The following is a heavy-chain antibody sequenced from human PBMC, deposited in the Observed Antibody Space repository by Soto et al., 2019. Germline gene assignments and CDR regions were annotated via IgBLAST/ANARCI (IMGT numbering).Heavy chain of an antibody. V-gene: IGHV1-8*01. CDR3: ARWYYGDYARFDY. J-gene: IGHJ4*02. CDR1: GYTFTSHD. CDR2: MNPNSGNT. D-gene: IGHD4-17*01. Sequence: QVQLVQSGAEVKKSGASVKVSCKASGYTFTSHDINWVRQATGQGLEWMGWMNPNSGNTGYAQKFQGRVTMTRNTSISTAYRELGSLRSEDTAVYYCARWYYGDYARFDYWGQGTLVTVSS.